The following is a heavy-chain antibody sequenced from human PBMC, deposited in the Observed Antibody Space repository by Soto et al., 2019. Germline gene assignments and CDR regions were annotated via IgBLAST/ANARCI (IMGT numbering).Heavy chain of an antibody. Sequence: QITLKESGPTLVKPTQTLTLTCTFSGFSLSTSGVGVGWIRQPPGKALEWLALIYWDDDKRYSPSLKSRLTITKDTTKNQVVLTMTNMDPVDTATYYCAHRRVDTAHIDYWGQGTLVTVAS. CDR2: IYWDDDK. CDR1: GFSLSTSGVG. J-gene: IGHJ4*02. D-gene: IGHD5-18*01. V-gene: IGHV2-5*02. CDR3: AHRRVDTAHIDY.